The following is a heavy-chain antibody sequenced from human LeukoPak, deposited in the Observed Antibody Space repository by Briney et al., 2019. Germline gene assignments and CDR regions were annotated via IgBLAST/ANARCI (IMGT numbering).Heavy chain of an antibody. CDR1: GDSISSYF. Sequence: SETLSLTCTVSGDSISSYFWSWIRQPPGKGLEWIGYAHSSGSTNYNPSLKSRVTISVDTSKNQFSLKLSSVTAADTAVYYCARDRGGYSDYWGQGALVTVSS. D-gene: IGHD5-12*01. J-gene: IGHJ4*02. V-gene: IGHV4-59*01. CDR2: AHSSGST. CDR3: ARDRGGYSDY.